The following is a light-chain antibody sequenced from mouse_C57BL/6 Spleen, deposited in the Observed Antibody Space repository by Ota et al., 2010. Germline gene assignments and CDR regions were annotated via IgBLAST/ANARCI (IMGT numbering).Light chain of an antibody. CDR1: THYNW. CDR3: QQYWSTPLT. CDR2: GAT. V-gene: IGKV13-85*01. Sequence: DIQMTQSSSYLSVVSRGRVTILARQVTHYNWLAWYQQKPGNAPRLLISGATSLETGVPSRFSGSGSGKDYTLSITSLQTEDVATYYCQQYWSTPLTFGAGTKLELK. J-gene: IGKJ5*01.